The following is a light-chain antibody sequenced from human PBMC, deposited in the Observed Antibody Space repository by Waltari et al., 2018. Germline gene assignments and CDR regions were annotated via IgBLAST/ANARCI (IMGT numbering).Light chain of an antibody. Sequence: QSALTQPRSVSGSPGQSVTISCTGTGSDVGDYNYVSWYQQHPGKAPKLVIYDVTKRPSGVPDRFSVSKSGNSASLTVSGLQAEDEADYYCCSYEGTWVFGGGTKLTVL. CDR1: GSDVGDYNY. CDR2: DVT. CDR3: CSYEGTWV. J-gene: IGLJ3*02. V-gene: IGLV2-11*01.